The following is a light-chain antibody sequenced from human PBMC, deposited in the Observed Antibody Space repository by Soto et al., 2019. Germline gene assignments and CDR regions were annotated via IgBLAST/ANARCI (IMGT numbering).Light chain of an antibody. CDR2: KAS. CDR1: QTISSW. CDR3: QQYNSYRT. J-gene: IGKJ1*01. Sequence: IQMTQSPSTLSGSVGDRVTITCRASQTISSWLAWYQQKPGKAPKLLIYKASSLESGVPSRFSGSGSGTEFTLTISSLQPDDFATYYCQQYNSYRTFGQGTKVDNK. V-gene: IGKV1-5*03.